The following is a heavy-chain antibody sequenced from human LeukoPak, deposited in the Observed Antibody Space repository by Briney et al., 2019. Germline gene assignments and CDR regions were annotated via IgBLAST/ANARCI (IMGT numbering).Heavy chain of an antibody. Sequence: SETLSLTCTVSGGSISSGGYYWSWIRQHPGKCLEWIGYIYYSGSTYYNPSLKSRVTISVDTSKNQFSLKLSSVTAADTAVYYCAREMALSLDYWGQGTLVTVSS. CDR1: GGSISSGGYY. CDR3: AREMALSLDY. CDR2: IYYSGST. J-gene: IGHJ4*02. V-gene: IGHV4-31*03. D-gene: IGHD5-24*01.